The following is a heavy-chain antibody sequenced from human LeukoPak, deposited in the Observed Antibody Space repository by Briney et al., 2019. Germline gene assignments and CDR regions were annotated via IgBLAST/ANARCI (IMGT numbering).Heavy chain of an antibody. CDR3: ARDPPFSSGWSQNFFDF. D-gene: IGHD6-19*01. CDR1: GFIFDTYA. J-gene: IGHJ4*02. Sequence: GGSLRLSCTPSGFIFDTYAMHWVRQAPGKGLEWVALISYDGCNENYADSVKGRFTISRDNSKNTLFLQMDSLRADDTAVYYCARDPPFSSGWSQNFFDFWGQGTPVTVSS. V-gene: IGHV3-30*14. CDR2: ISYDGCNE.